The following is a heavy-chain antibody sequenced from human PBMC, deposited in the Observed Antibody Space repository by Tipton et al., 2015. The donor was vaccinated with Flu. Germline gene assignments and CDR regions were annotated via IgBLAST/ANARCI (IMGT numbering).Heavy chain of an antibody. D-gene: IGHD3-10*01. CDR2: IFRTGST. Sequence: TLSLTCTISGDSISSDYYWGWIRQPPGKGLEWIGNIFRTGSTYRNPSLKTRVTISIDTSRNQFSLRLSSMTAADTAVYYCARSTYYYGSGTSDFWGQGTLVTVTS. J-gene: IGHJ4*02. CDR3: ARSTYYYGSGTSDF. CDR1: GDSISSDYY. V-gene: IGHV4-38-2*02.